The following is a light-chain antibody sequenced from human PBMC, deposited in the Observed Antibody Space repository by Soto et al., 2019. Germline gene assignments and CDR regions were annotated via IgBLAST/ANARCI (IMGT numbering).Light chain of an antibody. CDR1: QGISSY. J-gene: IGKJ1*01. CDR2: AAS. V-gene: IGKV1-8*01. Sequence: AIRLTQSPSSLSASTADTVTITCRASQGISSYLAWYQQKPGKAPKLLIYAASTLQSGVPSRFSGSGSGTDFTLTISSLKSEDFATYYCQQYYSYPRTFGQGTKVDIK. CDR3: QQYYSYPRT.